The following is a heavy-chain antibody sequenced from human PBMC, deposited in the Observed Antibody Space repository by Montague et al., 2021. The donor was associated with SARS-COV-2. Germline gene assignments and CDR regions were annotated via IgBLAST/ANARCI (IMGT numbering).Heavy chain of an antibody. CDR1: NGSITSYY. CDR3: AREGLNNWFDP. CDR2: IYYRGST. Sequence: SETLSLTCSVSNGSITSYYWSWIRQPPGKRLEWIGYIYYRGSTNYNPSLESRVTISVDTSKNQFSLKLRSMPAADTAVYYCAREGLNNWFDPWGQGTLVIVSS. V-gene: IGHV4-59*01. J-gene: IGHJ5*02.